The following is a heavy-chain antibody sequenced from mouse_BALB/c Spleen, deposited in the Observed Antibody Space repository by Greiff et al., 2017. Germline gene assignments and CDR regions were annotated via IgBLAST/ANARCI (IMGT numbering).Heavy chain of an antibody. D-gene: IGHD2-4*01. CDR2: ISDGGSYT. Sequence: EVHLVESGGGLVKPGGSLKLSCAASGFTFSDYYMYWVRQTPEKRLEWVATISDGGSYTYYPDSVKGRFTISRDNAKNNLYLQMSSLKSEDTAMYYCARDRAITTGYAMDYWGQGTSVTVSS. J-gene: IGHJ4*01. CDR1: GFTFSDYY. CDR3: ARDRAITTGYAMDY. V-gene: IGHV5-4*02.